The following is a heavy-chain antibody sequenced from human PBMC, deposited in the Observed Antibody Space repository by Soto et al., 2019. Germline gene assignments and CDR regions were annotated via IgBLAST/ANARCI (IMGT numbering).Heavy chain of an antibody. Sequence: QVQLQESGPGLVKPSQTLSLTCTVSGASISSRQYSWSWIRQHPGEGLEWIGYIDYNGNTFYNPSLRRRITISADTSKNPFSLKLSSVTAADTAVYFCARGRVGNDWNHYFDYWGQGALVTVSS. V-gene: IGHV4-31*03. CDR1: GASISSRQYS. CDR2: IDYNGNT. D-gene: IGHD5-12*01. J-gene: IGHJ4*02. CDR3: ARGRVGNDWNHYFDY.